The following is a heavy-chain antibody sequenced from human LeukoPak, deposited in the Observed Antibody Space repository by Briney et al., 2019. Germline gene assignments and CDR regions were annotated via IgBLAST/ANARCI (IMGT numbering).Heavy chain of an antibody. CDR2: IYYSGST. J-gene: IGHJ5*02. CDR1: GGSITRNKNY. D-gene: IGHD3-10*01. V-gene: IGHV4-39*01. Sequence: PETPSLTCTVSGGSITRNKNYWGWIRQPPGKGLEWIGSIYYSGSTYYNPSLKSRVTISVDTSKNQFSVKLSPVTAADTAVHYCARQINGSGLAFDIGGQGTLVTVSS. CDR3: ARQINGSGLAFDI.